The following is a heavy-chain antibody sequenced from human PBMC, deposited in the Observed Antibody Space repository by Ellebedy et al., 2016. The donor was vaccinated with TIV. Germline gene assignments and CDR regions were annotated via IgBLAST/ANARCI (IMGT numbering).Heavy chain of an antibody. J-gene: IGHJ4*02. Sequence: GESLKISCVASGFTFRSHGIYWVRQAPGKGLEWVAVISSDGSNKYYADPVKGRFTISRDNSKNTLYLQMNSLRTDDMAVYYCARGGSSGSSDYWGQGTLVTVSS. CDR2: ISSDGSNK. D-gene: IGHD3-10*01. CDR3: ARGGSSGSSDY. CDR1: GFTFRSHG. V-gene: IGHV3-30*03.